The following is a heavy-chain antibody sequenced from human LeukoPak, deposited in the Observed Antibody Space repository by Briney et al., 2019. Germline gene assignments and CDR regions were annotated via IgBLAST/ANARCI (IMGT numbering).Heavy chain of an antibody. CDR1: GFTFSNYA. Sequence: GGSLRLSCAASGFTFSNYAMHWVRQAPGKGLEWVAVISYDGSNKYYADSVKGRFTISRDNSKNTLYLQMNSLRAEDTALYYCAKAAAAPGFDFWGQGTLVTVSS. J-gene: IGHJ4*02. D-gene: IGHD6-13*01. CDR3: AKAAAAPGFDF. V-gene: IGHV3-30-3*01. CDR2: ISYDGSNK.